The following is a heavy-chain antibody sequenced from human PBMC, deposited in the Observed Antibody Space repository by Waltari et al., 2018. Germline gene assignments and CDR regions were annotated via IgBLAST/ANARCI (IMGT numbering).Heavy chain of an antibody. J-gene: IGHJ3*02. D-gene: IGHD1-26*01. V-gene: IGHV4-38-2*02. CDR3: ARDEMREGSYGAFDI. CDR1: GYSISSGYY. Sequence: QVQLQESGPGLVKPSETLSLTCAVSGYSISSGYYWGWIRQPPGKGLEWIGMIYHSGSTYYNPSLKSRVTISVDTSKNQFSLKLSSVTAADTAVYYCARDEMREGSYGAFDIWGQGTMVTVSS. CDR2: IYHSGST.